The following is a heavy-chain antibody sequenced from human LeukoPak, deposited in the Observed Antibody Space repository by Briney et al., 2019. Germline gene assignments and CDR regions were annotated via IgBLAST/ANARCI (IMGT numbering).Heavy chain of an antibody. CDR2: IKQDGSEK. CDR3: ASRAWYTGSWSAFDY. CDR1: TLTLNNYW. V-gene: IGHV3-7*05. J-gene: IGHJ4*02. Sequence: GGSLRLSCTASTLTLNNYWMSWVRQAPGKGLEWVANIKQDGSEKYHVDSVKGRFTISRDNAKNSLYLQMNSLRADDTAVYYCASRAWYTGSWSAFDYWGQGTLVTVSS. D-gene: IGHD6-13*01.